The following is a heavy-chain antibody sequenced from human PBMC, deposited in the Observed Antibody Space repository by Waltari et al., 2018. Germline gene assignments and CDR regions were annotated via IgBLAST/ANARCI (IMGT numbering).Heavy chain of an antibody. D-gene: IGHD1-26*01. Sequence: QLQLQESGPGLVKPSETLSLTCTVSGGSISSSSYYWGWIRQPPGKGLEWIGSIYYSGSTYYNPSLKSRVTISVDTSKNQFSLKLSSVTAADTAVYYCARDRWELLRAFDYWGQGTLVIVSS. CDR1: GGSISSSSYY. J-gene: IGHJ4*02. CDR3: ARDRWELLRAFDY. CDR2: IYYSGST. V-gene: IGHV4-39*07.